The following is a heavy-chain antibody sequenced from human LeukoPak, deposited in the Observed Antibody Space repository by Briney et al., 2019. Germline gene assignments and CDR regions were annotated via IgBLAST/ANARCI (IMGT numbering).Heavy chain of an antibody. CDR3: ARVRGGIAAAFFDY. CDR2: IHHSGST. CDR1: GGSISSGGYY. J-gene: IGHJ4*02. D-gene: IGHD6-13*01. Sequence: SETLSLTCTVSGGSISSGGYYWSWIRQPPGKGLEWIGYIHHSGSTYYNPSLKSRVTISVDRSENQFSLELSSVTAADTAVYYCARVRGGIAAAFFDYWGQGTLVTVSS. V-gene: IGHV4-30-2*01.